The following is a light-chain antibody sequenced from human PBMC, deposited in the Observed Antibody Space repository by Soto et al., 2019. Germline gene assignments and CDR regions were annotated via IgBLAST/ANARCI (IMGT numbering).Light chain of an antibody. CDR2: GAS. V-gene: IGKV3-15*01. CDR3: QQYNSYSPT. J-gene: IGKJ1*01. Sequence: EIVMTQSPATLSVSPGERATLSCRASQSVSSNLAWYQQKPGQAPRLLIYGASTRATGIPARFSGSGSGTEFTLTISSLQPDDSATYYCQQYNSYSPTFGQGTKVDIK. CDR1: QSVSSN.